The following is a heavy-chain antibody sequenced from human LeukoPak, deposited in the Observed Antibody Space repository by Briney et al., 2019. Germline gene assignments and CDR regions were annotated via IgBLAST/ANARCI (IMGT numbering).Heavy chain of an antibody. D-gene: IGHD2-15*01. Sequence: SETLSLTCTVSGGSISSYYWSWIRQPPGKRLEWIGYIYYSGSTNYNPSLKSRVTISVDTSKNQFSLKLSSVTAADTAVYYCARGSGGTKDDAFDIWGQGTMVTVSS. J-gene: IGHJ3*02. V-gene: IGHV4-59*01. CDR2: IYYSGST. CDR3: ARGSGGTKDDAFDI. CDR1: GGSISSYY.